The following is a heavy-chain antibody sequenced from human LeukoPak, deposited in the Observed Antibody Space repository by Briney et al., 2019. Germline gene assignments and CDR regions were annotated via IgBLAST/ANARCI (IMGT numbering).Heavy chain of an antibody. CDR3: ARGFSYGDYEVLYFDY. D-gene: IGHD4-17*01. CDR2: INHSGST. J-gene: IGHJ4*02. Sequence: KPGGSLRLSCAASGFTFRSAWMSWVRQAPGKGLEWIGEINHSGSTNYNPSLKSRVTVSVDTSKNQFSLKLSSVTAADTAVYYCARGFSYGDYEVLYFDYWGQGTLVTVSS. CDR1: GFTFRSAW. V-gene: IGHV4-34*01.